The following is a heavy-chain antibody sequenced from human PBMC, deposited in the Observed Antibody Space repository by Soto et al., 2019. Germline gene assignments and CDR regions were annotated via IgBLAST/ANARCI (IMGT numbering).Heavy chain of an antibody. CDR3: ALRSMAVVPEY. CDR2: LYYGRSA. V-gene: IGHV4-59*01. Sequence: QVQLQESGPGLVKPSETLSLTCAASGDSISSYYCMWIRQPPGKGLESIGYLYYGRSANYNPSLKSRVTLSVDTSTNQCSLTLSSMTAADTAVYYCALRSMAVVPEYWGQGTVVTVSS. J-gene: IGHJ4*02. CDR1: GDSISSYY. D-gene: IGHD3-22*01.